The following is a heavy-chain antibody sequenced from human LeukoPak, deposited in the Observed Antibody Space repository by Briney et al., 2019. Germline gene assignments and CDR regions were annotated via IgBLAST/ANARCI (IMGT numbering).Heavy chain of an antibody. D-gene: IGHD6-13*01. V-gene: IGHV4-34*01. CDR3: ARDGKQQLVRYWYFVL. CDR1: GGSFSGYY. CDR2: INHSGST. Sequence: KPSETLSLTCAVYGGSFSGYYWSWSRQPQGEGGEWGGEINHSGSTNYNPSLKRRVTISVDTSKKQFCLKRSSVTAADTAVYYCARDGKQQLVRYWYFVLWGRGTLVTLSS. J-gene: IGHJ2*01.